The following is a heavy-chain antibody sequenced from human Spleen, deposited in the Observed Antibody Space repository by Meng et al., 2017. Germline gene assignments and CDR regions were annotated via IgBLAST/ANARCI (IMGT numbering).Heavy chain of an antibody. J-gene: IGHJ4*02. V-gene: IGHV3-66*02. CDR1: GFTVSHNY. D-gene: IGHD3-16*01. CDR3: ARSTIDKYDLNDLPLDS. CDR2: IYSGGNT. Sequence: GGSLRLSCAASGFTVSHNYMSWVRQAPGKGLEWVPVIYSGGNTYYADSVKGRFTISKDNSKNTVFLQINSLGVEDTAVYYCARSTIDKYDLNDLPLDSWGQGTLVTVSS.